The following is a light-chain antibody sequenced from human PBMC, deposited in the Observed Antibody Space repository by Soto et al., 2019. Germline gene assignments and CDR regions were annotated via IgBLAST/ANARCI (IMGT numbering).Light chain of an antibody. CDR3: QQLFMYPPT. CDR1: QSVLYSSNNKNY. J-gene: IGKJ3*01. Sequence: DIVMTQSPDSLAVSLGERATINCKSSQSVLYSSNNKNYLAWYQQKPGQPPKLLIYWASTRESGVPDRFSGSGSGTDFTLTISSLQAEDVAVYYCQQLFMYPPTFGPGTKVDI. V-gene: IGKV4-1*01. CDR2: WAS.